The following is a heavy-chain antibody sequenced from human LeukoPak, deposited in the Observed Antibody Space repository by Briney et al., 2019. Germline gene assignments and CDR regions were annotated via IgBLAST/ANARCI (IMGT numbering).Heavy chain of an antibody. V-gene: IGHV4-4*02. CDR3: ARESGAFSPFGF. CDR1: GGSILSTNW. CDR2: VHLSVAS. Sequence: PSETLSLTCAVSGGSILSTNWWSWVRQPPGKGLEWIGEVHLSVASNYNPSLKSRVSMSIDKSRNHLSLELTSVTAADTAIYYCARESGAFSPFGFWGQGTLVTVSS. J-gene: IGHJ4*02. D-gene: IGHD1-26*01.